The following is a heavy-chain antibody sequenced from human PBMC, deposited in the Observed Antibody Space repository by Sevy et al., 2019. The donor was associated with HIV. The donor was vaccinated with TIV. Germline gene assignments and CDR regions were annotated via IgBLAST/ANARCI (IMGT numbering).Heavy chain of an antibody. CDR2: ISWNSGSI. D-gene: IGHD2-2*01. J-gene: IGHJ6*02. V-gene: IGHV3-9*01. Sequence: GGSLRLSCAASGFTFDDYAMHWVRQAPGKGLEWVSGISWNSGSIGYADSVKGRFTISRDNAKNSLYLQMNSLRAEDTALYYCAKDLFPHCSSTSCPMPGENYYYGMDVWGQGTTVTVSS. CDR3: AKDLFPHCSSTSCPMPGENYYYGMDV. CDR1: GFTFDDYA.